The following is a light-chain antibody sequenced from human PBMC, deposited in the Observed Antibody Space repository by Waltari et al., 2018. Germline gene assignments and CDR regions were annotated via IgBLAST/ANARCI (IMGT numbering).Light chain of an antibody. CDR1: TSNIGRTY. CDR3: ATWDDSLTNYV. Sequence: QSVMTQPPSASGTPGQTVTTSCSGGTSNIGRTYVYWYQQLPGTAPKLIVYRNYQRPSGVPDRFSGSKSGASASLAISGLQSEDEGDYYCATWDDSLTNYVFGTGTKVTV. V-gene: IGLV1-47*01. J-gene: IGLJ1*01. CDR2: RNY.